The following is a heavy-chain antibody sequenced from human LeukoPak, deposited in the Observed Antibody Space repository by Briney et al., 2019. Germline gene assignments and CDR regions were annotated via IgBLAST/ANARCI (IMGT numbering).Heavy chain of an antibody. V-gene: IGHV3-21*03. CDR2: ISSSSSYI. Sequence: GGSLRLSCAASGFTFSSYSMNWVRQAPGKGLEWVSSISSSSSYIYYADSVKGRFTISRDDSKNTLYLQMNSLKTEDTAVYYCTTTDYVVPTDYWGQGTLVTVSS. J-gene: IGHJ4*02. CDR3: TTTDYVVPTDY. D-gene: IGHD4-17*01. CDR1: GFTFSSYS.